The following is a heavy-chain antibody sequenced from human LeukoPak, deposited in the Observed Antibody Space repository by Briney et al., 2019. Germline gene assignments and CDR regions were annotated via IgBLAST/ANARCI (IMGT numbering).Heavy chain of an antibody. CDR1: GFTFRNYG. V-gene: IGHV3-33*01. J-gene: IGHJ4*02. CDR2: IWYDGSRD. CDR3: ARIVGAYSGYEFIFDY. D-gene: IGHD5-12*01. Sequence: GTSLRLSCAASGFTFRNYGMNWVRQAPGKGLEWVALIWYDGSRDYYADFVKGRFTISRDNAKNSLDLQMNSLRAEDTAVYYCARIVGAYSGYEFIFDYWGQGTLVTVSS.